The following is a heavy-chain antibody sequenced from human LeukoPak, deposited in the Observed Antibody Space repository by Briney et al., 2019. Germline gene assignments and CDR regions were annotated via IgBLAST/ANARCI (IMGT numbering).Heavy chain of an antibody. CDR1: GGSISSYY. CDR2: IYTSGST. D-gene: IGHD6-6*01. J-gene: IGHJ3*02. Sequence: PSETLSLTCTVSGGSISSYYWSWIRQPAGKGLEWIGRIYTSGSTNYNPSLKSRVTMSVDTSKNQFSLKLSSVTAADTAVYYCARGLTSSSLGAFDIWGQGTMVTVSS. V-gene: IGHV4-4*07. CDR3: ARGLTSSSLGAFDI.